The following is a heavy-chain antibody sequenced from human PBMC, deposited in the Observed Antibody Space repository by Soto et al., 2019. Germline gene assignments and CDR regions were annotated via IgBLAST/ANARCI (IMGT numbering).Heavy chain of an antibody. Sequence: QVQLVQSGAEVKKPGASVKVSCKASGYTFTSYDINWVRQATGQGLEWMGWMNPNSGNTGYAQKLQGRVTSTRSTPRSRTYRALISVRSEGAAVYCCAREKKGFDYWGQGSLVTVPS. CDR3: AREKKGFDY. J-gene: IGHJ4*02. V-gene: IGHV1-8*01. D-gene: IGHD3-10*01. CDR1: GYTFTSYD. CDR2: MNPNSGNT.